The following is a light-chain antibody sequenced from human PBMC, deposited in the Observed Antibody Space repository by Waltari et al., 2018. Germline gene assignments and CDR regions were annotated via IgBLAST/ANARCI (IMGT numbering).Light chain of an antibody. Sequence: EIVLTPSPGTLSLSPGERATLSCRASQSVSSSYLAWYQQKPGQAPRLLIYVASSRATGIPDRFSGSGSGTDFTLTISRLEPEDFAVYYCQQYGSSPPGAFGPGTKVDIK. V-gene: IGKV3-20*01. CDR2: VAS. CDR3: QQYGSSPPGA. J-gene: IGKJ3*01. CDR1: QSVSSSY.